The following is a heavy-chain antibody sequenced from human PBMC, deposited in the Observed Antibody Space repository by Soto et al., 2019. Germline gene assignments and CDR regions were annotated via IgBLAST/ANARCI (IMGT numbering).Heavy chain of an antibody. Sequence: ASVKVSCKASGYTFSDYFIQWLRQAPGQGLEWVAWINPKTAATNYAKKFQDRVTLTSDTSFSTAYLELTRLRPDHTALYSCARIKWGLDYYSGREVWGQGTAVTASS. D-gene: IGHD1-26*01. CDR2: INPKTAAT. V-gene: IGHV1-2*02. J-gene: IGHJ6*02. CDR3: ARIKWGLDYYSGREV. CDR1: GYTFSDYF.